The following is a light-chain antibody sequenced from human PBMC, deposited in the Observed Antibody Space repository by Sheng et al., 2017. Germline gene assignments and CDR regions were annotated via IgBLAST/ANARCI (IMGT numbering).Light chain of an antibody. Sequence: EIVLTQSPATLSLSPGERATLSCRASQSVSSSLAWYQQKPGQAPRLLIYDASNRATGIPARFSGSGSGTDFTLTISSLEPEDFAVYYCQQYDNWPPLYTFGQGTKLEI. CDR2: DAS. CDR1: QSVSSS. V-gene: IGKV3-11*01. CDR3: QQYDNWPPLYT. J-gene: IGKJ2*01.